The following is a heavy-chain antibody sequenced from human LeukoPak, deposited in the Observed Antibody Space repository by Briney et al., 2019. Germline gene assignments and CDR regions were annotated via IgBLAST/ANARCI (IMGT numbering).Heavy chain of an antibody. D-gene: IGHD3-22*01. V-gene: IGHV3-23*01. Sequence: GGPLRLCCAASGFTCSSYAMSWVRQAPGKGQELVSAISGSGGSTYYADSVKGRFTISRDNSKNTLYLQMNSLRAEDTAVYYCAKDHGRENYYDSSGYYYVTWFDPWGRGTLVTVSS. CDR2: ISGSGGST. J-gene: IGHJ5*02. CDR3: AKDHGRENYYDSSGYYYVTWFDP. CDR1: GFTCSSYA.